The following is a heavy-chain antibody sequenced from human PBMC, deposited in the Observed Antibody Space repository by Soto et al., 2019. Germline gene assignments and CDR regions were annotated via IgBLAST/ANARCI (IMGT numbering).Heavy chain of an antibody. CDR2: FYYSQST. J-gene: IGHJ4*02. CDR3: ARRSTVTYDY. Sequence: PSETLSLTCTVSGGSLTSNSYYWGWIRQPPGKGLEWIGSFYYSQSTYFNPSLKSRVTISVETSKNQYSLKLSAVTAADTAVYYCARRSTVTYDYWGQGTLVTVS. CDR1: GGSLTSNSYY. D-gene: IGHD4-17*01. V-gene: IGHV4-39*01.